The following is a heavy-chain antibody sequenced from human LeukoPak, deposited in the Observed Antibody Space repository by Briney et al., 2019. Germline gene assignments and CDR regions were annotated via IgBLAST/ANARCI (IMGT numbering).Heavy chain of an antibody. J-gene: IGHJ5*02. CDR3: ARVPGIAAAGHLDWGNWFDP. Sequence: PSETLSLTCTVSGGSISSYYWSWIRQPPGKGLEWIGYIYYSGSTNYNPSLKSRVTISVDMSKNQFSLKLSSVTAADTAVYYCARVPGIAAAGHLDWGNWFDPWGQGTLVTVSS. D-gene: IGHD6-13*01. CDR2: IYYSGST. V-gene: IGHV4-59*01. CDR1: GGSISSYY.